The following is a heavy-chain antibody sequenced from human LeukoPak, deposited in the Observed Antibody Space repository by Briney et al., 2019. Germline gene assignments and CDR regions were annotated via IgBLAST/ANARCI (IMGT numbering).Heavy chain of an antibody. V-gene: IGHV1-69*06. CDR3: ARAPLWYYDSSGYPGNYYYYYMDV. CDR2: IIPIFGTA. CDR1: GGTFSSYA. J-gene: IGHJ6*03. D-gene: IGHD3-22*01. Sequence: ASVKVSCKASGGTFSSYAISWVRQAPGQGLEWMGGIIPIFGTANYAQKFQGRVTITADKSTSTDYMELSSLRSEDTAVYYCARAPLWYYDSSGYPGNYYYYYMDVWGKGTTVTVSS.